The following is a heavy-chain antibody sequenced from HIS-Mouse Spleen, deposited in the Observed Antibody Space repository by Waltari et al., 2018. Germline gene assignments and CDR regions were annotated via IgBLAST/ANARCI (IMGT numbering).Heavy chain of an antibody. J-gene: IGHJ4*02. V-gene: IGHV4-34*01. D-gene: IGHD6-6*01. Sequence: QVQLQQWGAGLLKPSETLSLTCAVYGGSFSGYYWSWIRQPPGKGLEWIGEINHSGSTNYNPSLKSRVTISVDTSKNQFSLKLSSVTAADTAVYYCARGLAARFDYWGQGTLGTVSS. CDR2: INHSGST. CDR1: GGSFSGYY. CDR3: ARGLAARFDY.